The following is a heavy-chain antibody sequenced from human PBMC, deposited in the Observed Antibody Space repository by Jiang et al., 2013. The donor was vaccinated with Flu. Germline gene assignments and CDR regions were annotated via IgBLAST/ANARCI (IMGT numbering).Heavy chain of an antibody. CDR3: ARVWDFWSGYTPRKAFDI. D-gene: IGHD3-3*01. CDR2: TYYRSKWYN. J-gene: IGHJ3*02. CDR1: GDSVSSNSAA. Sequence: QTLSLTCAISGDSVSSNSAAWNWIRQSPSRGLEWLGRTYYRSKWYNDYAVSVKSRITINPDTSKNQFSLQLNSVTPEDTAVYYCARVWDFWSGYTPRKAFDIWGQGTMVTVSS. V-gene: IGHV6-1*01.